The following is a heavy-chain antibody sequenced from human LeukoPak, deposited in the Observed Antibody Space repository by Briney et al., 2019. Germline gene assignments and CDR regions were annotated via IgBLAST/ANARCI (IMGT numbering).Heavy chain of an antibody. V-gene: IGHV3-48*04. CDR2: ITYNSDAI. CDR3: VRDRAAPDS. Sequence: SGGSLRLSCAASGLTFSSYTMNWVRQAPGKGLEWLSYITYNSDAIYYADSVKGRFTVSRDNAKNSIYVQMNNLRAEDTAVYYCVRDRAAPDSWGQGTLVTVSS. J-gene: IGHJ4*02. D-gene: IGHD3-10*01. CDR1: GLTFSSYT.